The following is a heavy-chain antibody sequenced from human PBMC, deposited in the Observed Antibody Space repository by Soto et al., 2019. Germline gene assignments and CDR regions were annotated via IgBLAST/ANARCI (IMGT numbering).Heavy chain of an antibody. CDR2: IKQDGSEK. V-gene: IGHV3-7*01. CDR1: RFIFSSYW. Sequence: EVQLVESGGGLVQPGGSLRLSCAASRFIFSSYWMSWVRQAPGKGLEWVANIKQDGSEKNYVDSVKGRFPISRDNAKNSLYLQMHSLRAEDTAVYYCARDFDIWGQGTMVTVPS. J-gene: IGHJ3*02. CDR3: ARDFDI.